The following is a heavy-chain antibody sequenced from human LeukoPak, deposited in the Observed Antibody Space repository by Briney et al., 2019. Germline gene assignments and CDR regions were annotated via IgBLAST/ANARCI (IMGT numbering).Heavy chain of an antibody. CDR3: ARVPSGYSSGWYLDY. CDR2: IYYSGST. D-gene: IGHD6-19*01. CDR1: GGSVSSGSYY. Sequence: SETLSLTCTVSGGSVSSGSYYWSWIRQPPGKGLEWIGYIYYSGSTNYNPSLKSRVTISVDTSKNQFSLKLSSVTAADTAVYYCARVPSGYSSGWYLDYWGQGTLVTVSS. V-gene: IGHV4-61*01. J-gene: IGHJ4*02.